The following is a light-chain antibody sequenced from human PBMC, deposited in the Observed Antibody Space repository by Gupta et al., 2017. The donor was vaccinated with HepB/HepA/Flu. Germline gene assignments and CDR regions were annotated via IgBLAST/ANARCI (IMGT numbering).Light chain of an antibody. CDR1: QNILSSSNNKNY. V-gene: IGKV4-1*01. Sequence: IVMTQSPDSLAVSLGERATVNCKSSQNILSSSNNKNYLAWYQQKPGQPPKLLITWASTRQYGVTVRFSGGGSGKDFTLTSSSRQAEDVAVYYWQQHYTTKTFGQGTKVEIK. CDR3: QQHYTTKT. CDR2: WAS. J-gene: IGKJ1*01.